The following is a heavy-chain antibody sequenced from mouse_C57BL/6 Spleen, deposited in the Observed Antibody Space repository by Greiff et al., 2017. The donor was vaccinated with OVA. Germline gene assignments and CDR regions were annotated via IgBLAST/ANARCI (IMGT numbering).Heavy chain of an antibody. J-gene: IGHJ2*01. D-gene: IGHD4-1*01. Sequence: QVQLQQPGAELVKPGASVKLSCKASGYTFTSYWMQWVKQRPGQGLEWIGEIDPSDSYTNYNQKFKGKATLTVDTSSSTAYMQLSSLTSEDSAVYYCARSRLGQDYWGQGTTLTVSS. V-gene: IGHV1-50*01. CDR1: GYTFTSYW. CDR2: IDPSDSYT. CDR3: ARSRLGQDY.